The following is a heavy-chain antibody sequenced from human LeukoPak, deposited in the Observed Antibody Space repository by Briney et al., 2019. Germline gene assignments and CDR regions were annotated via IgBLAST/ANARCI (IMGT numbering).Heavy chain of an antibody. CDR1: GFNFNGYV. V-gene: IGHV3-30*18. CDR2: TSFDGSLT. J-gene: IGHJ5*02. D-gene: IGHD3-9*01. CDR3: AKPLEVGYYDILTGYYSPFDP. Sequence: GRSLRLPCAASGFNFNGYVLHWVRQAPGKELEWVGLTSFDGSLTYADSVKGRFSISRDSSKNTLYLQMNSLRAEDTAVYYCAKPLEVGYYDILTGYYSPFDPWGQGTLVTVSS.